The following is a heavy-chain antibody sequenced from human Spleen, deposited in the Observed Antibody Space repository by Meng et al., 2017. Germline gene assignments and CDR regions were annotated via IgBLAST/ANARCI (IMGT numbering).Heavy chain of an antibody. Sequence: GESLKISCADSGITFSSYEMNWVRQAPGKGLEWVSYISNSGGTKYYADSVKGRFTISRDNAKNSLYLQMNSLRAEDTAVYYCARSFWGSLAYWGQGALVTVSS. CDR2: ISNSGGTK. D-gene: IGHD7-27*01. CDR1: GITFSSYE. CDR3: ARSFWGSLAY. J-gene: IGHJ4*02. V-gene: IGHV3-48*03.